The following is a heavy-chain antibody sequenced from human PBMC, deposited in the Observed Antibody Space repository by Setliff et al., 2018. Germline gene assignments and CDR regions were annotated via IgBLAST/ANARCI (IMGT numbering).Heavy chain of an antibody. J-gene: IGHJ2*01. CDR3: ARDVYLYDSSGYYYEMAQWYFDL. CDR1: GGSMIGGHFY. V-gene: IGHV4-61*09. Sequence: PSETLSLTCTVSGGSMIGGHFYWSWIRQPAGKGLEWIGHIYTSGSTNYNPSLKTRVTISVDTSKNQFSLKLSSVTAADTAVYYCARDVYLYDSSGYYYEMAQWYFDLWGRGTLVTVSS. D-gene: IGHD3-22*01. CDR2: IYTSGST.